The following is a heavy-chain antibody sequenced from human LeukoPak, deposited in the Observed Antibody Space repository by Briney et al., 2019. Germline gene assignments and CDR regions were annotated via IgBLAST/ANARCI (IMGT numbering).Heavy chain of an antibody. CDR3: AKDLYGSNWYNWFDP. J-gene: IGHJ5*02. D-gene: IGHD6-13*01. CDR1: GFTFSSYA. V-gene: IGHV3-30*18. CDR2: ISYDGNDK. Sequence: GGSLRLSCAASGFTFSSYAMHWVRQAPGKGLDWVAVISYDGNDKYYADSVRGRFTISRDNSKNTLYLQMDSLRAEDTAVYYCAKDLYGSNWYNWFDPWGQGTLVTVSS.